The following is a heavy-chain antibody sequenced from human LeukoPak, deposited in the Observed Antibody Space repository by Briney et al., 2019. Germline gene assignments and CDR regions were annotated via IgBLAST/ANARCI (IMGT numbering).Heavy chain of an antibody. CDR3: ARAPTPVYMDV. V-gene: IGHV3-53*01. CDR1: GFTVSSNY. CDR2: IYSGGST. Sequence: PGGSLRLSCAASGFTVSSNYMSWVRQAPGKGLEWVSVIYSGGSTYYADSVKGRFTISRDNSKNTLYLQMNSLRAEDTAVYYCARAPTPVYMDVWGKGTTVTVSS. J-gene: IGHJ6*03.